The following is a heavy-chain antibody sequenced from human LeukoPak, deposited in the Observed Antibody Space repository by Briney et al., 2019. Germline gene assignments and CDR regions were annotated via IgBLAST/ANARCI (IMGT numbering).Heavy chain of an antibody. J-gene: IGHJ4*02. CDR1: GFTFSSYG. D-gene: IGHD3-22*01. Sequence: GGSLRLSCAASGFTFSSYGMHWVRQAPGKGLEWVAVISYDGSNKYYADSVEGRFTISRDNSKNTLYLQMNSLRAEDTAVYYCARDYYDSSGYYPWGYWGQGTLVTVSS. V-gene: IGHV3-30*03. CDR2: ISYDGSNK. CDR3: ARDYYDSSGYYPWGY.